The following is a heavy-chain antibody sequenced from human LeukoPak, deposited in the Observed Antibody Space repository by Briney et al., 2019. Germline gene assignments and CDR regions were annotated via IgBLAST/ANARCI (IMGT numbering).Heavy chain of an antibody. CDR2: ISGSGGST. J-gene: IGHJ4*02. D-gene: IGHD1-26*01. Sequence: GGSLRLSCVASGFTFSSYAMTWVRQAPGKGLEWVSAISGSGGSTYYADSVKGRFTISRDNSRTTLYLQMNSLRVEDTAVYYCAKGGGVTNRFFDYWGQGSLDTASS. CDR3: AKGGGVTNRFFDY. CDR1: GFTFSSYA. V-gene: IGHV3-23*01.